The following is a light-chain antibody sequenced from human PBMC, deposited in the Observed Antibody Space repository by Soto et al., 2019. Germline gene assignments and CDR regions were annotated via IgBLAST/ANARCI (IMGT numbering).Light chain of an antibody. Sequence: DIQMTPSPSTLSASVGDRVTITCRASQSISTWLAWYQQKPGKAPKLLIYKASRLDSGVPSRFSGSGSGKEFTLTISSLQPDDFATYYCQQYINRWTFGQGTKVEIK. V-gene: IGKV1-5*03. CDR3: QQYINRWT. CDR1: QSISTW. J-gene: IGKJ1*01. CDR2: KAS.